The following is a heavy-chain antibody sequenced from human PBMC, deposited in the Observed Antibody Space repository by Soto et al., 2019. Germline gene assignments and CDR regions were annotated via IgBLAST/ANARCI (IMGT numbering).Heavy chain of an antibody. V-gene: IGHV4-59*01. CDR1: GGSITSSY. CDR3: ARGEDAFFYYGLDV. CDR2: IYDTGISGYTPST. J-gene: IGHJ6*02. Sequence: SETLSLTCTVSGGSITSSYWSWIRRPPGKGLEWIAYIYDTGISGYTPSTSYNPSLKSRVTMSVDTSKSQFSLKLTSVTAAATAVYYCARGEDAFFYYGLDVWGQGITVTVSS.